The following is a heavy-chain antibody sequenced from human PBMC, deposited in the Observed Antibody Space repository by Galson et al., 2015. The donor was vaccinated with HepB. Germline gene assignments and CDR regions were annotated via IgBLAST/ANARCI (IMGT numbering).Heavy chain of an antibody. D-gene: IGHD2-21*01. Sequence: SLRLSCAASGFTFSGSAMHWVRQASGKGLEWDGRIRSKANSYATAYAASVKGRFTISRDDSKNTAYLQMNSLKTEDTAVYYCTSMGCGGDCYGAYYYYMDVWGKGTTVTVSS. CDR3: TSMGCGGDCYGAYYYYMDV. CDR2: IRSKANSYAT. V-gene: IGHV3-73*01. CDR1: GFTFSGSA. J-gene: IGHJ6*03.